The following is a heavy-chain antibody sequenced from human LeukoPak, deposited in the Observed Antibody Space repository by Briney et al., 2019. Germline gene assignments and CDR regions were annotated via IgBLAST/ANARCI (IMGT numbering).Heavy chain of an antibody. D-gene: IGHD6-13*01. CDR3: AKQIASPGTAGFDF. J-gene: IGHJ4*02. CDR1: GGSISSYY. V-gene: IGHV4-4*07. Sequence: SETLSLTCTVSGGSISSYYWSWIRQPAGKGLEWIGRIYSTGSTNYNPSLKSRVTMSVDTSKNQFSLRLRSVTAADTAVYYCAKQIASPGTAGFDFWGQGALVTASS. CDR2: IYSTGST.